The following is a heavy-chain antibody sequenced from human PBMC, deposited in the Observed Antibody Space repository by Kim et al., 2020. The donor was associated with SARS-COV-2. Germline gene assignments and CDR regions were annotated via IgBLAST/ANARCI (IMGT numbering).Heavy chain of an antibody. CDR1: GYSFTSYW. CDR2: IDPSDSYT. J-gene: IGHJ5*02. CDR3: AIAGIAAAAPPSWFDP. D-gene: IGHD6-13*01. V-gene: IGHV5-10-1*01. Sequence: GESLKISCKGSGYSFTSYWISWVRQMPGKGLEWMGRIDPSDSYTNYSPSFQGHVTISADKSISTAYLQWSSLKASDTAMYYCAIAGIAAAAPPSWFDPWGQGTLVTVSS.